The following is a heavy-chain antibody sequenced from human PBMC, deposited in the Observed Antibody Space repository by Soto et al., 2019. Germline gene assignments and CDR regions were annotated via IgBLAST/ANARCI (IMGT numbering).Heavy chain of an antibody. Sequence: SETLSLTCAVSGGSMSRGGQSWSWIRQPPGKGLEWLGFIYYTGSTYYNPSLKSRVTLSVDRSKNQFSLNLTSVTAADTAMYFCARAPTGPSPRWDVWGQGTRVTVSS. CDR3: ARAPTGPSPRWDV. V-gene: IGHV4-30-2*01. CDR1: GGSMSRGGQS. CDR2: IYYTGST. D-gene: IGHD3-10*01. J-gene: IGHJ6*02.